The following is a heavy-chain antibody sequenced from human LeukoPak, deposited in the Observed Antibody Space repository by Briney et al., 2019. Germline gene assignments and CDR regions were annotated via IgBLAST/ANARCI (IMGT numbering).Heavy chain of an antibody. J-gene: IGHJ4*02. CDR1: GGSISNYY. D-gene: IGHD6-19*01. V-gene: IGHV4-4*07. Sequence: SETLSLTCTISGGSISNYYWSWIRQPAGKGLEWIGRIYSSGSTNYNPSLKRRVTMSVDTSKNQFSLKLSSMTAADTAVYFCARGGYTSGWSFDYWGQGTLVTVSS. CDR3: ARGGYTSGWSFDY. CDR2: IYSSGST.